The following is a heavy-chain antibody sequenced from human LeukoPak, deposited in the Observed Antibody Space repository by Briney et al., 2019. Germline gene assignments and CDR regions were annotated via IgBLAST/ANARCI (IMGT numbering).Heavy chain of an antibody. V-gene: IGHV4-59*01. CDR3: ASNTGTVFDY. Sequence: SETLSLTCTVSGGSISSYYWSWIRQPPGKGLEWIGYIYYSGSTNYNPSLRSRVTISLEMSKHQFSLNLTSVTAADTAVYYCASNTGTVFDYWGQGALVTVSS. D-gene: IGHD7-27*01. J-gene: IGHJ4*02. CDR1: GGSISSYY. CDR2: IYYSGST.